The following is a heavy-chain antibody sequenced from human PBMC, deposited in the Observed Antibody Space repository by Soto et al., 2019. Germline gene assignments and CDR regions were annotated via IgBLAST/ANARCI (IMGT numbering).Heavy chain of an antibody. CDR1: GGTFSSYA. V-gene: IGHV1-69*13. D-gene: IGHD3-22*01. CDR3: ARESVEYYYDSTPRTGAFDI. Sequence: GASVKVSCKASGGTFSSYAISWVRQAPGQGLEWMGGIIPIFGTANYAQKFQGRVTITADESTSTAYMELSSLRSEDTAVYYCARESVEYYYDSTPRTGAFDIWGQGSMVTVSS. CDR2: IIPIFGTA. J-gene: IGHJ3*02.